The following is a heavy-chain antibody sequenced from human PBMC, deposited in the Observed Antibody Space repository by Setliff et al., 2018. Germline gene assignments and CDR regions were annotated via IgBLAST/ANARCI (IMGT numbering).Heavy chain of an antibody. J-gene: IGHJ4*02. V-gene: IGHV4-34*01. D-gene: IGHD6-6*01. CDR1: GESFDNHY. CDR2: INHRGFT. Sequence: LSLTCAVYGESFDNHYWTWIRQPPGERLEWIGEINHRGFTDYKPSLKSRLTMSVDTSRNQFSLNLGSVTAADTGVYYCARGRIAERPEAIDYWGQGTPVRLL. CDR3: ARGRIAERPEAIDY.